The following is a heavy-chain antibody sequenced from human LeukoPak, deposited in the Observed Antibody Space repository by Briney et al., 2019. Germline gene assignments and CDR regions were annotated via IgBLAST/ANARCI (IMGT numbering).Heavy chain of an antibody. J-gene: IGHJ3*02. CDR3: ARDRRYYDFWSDETAFDI. V-gene: IGHV4-61*01. CDR2: IYYSGST. CDR1: GGSVSSGSYY. Sequence: PSETLSLTCTVSGGSVSSGSYYWSWIRQPPGKGLEWIGYIYYSGSTNYNPSLKSRVTISVDTSKNQFSLKLSSVTAADTAVYYCARDRRYYDFWSDETAFDIWGQGTMVTVSS. D-gene: IGHD3-3*01.